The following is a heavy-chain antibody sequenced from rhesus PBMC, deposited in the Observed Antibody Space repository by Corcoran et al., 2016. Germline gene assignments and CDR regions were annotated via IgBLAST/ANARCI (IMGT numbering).Heavy chain of an antibody. D-gene: IGHD5-42*01. Sequence: QVQLQESGPGLVKPSETLSLTCAVSGGSFSSYWWSWIRQPPGKGLEWIGEINGNLGSTNYNPSRKSRGTISKDASKNQCSLKLSAGTAADTAVYYCARGYSGYTTYWGQGVLVTVSS. CDR2: INGNLGST. J-gene: IGHJ4*01. V-gene: IGHV4-80*01. CDR3: ARGYSGYTTY. CDR1: GGSFSSYW.